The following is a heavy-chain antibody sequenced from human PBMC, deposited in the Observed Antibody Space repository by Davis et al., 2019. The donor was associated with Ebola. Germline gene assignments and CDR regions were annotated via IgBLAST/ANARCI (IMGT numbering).Heavy chain of an antibody. V-gene: IGHV3-23*01. CDR1: GFTFSSYA. CDR3: AKGGSGWPSNYSYGMGV. CDR2: VTSSGGGT. Sequence: GGSLRLSCAASGFTFSSYAMTWARQAPGKGLEWVSAVTSSGGGTYYANSVKGRFTTSRDNSKHTLYLQMNSLRVEDTAVYYCAKGGSGWPSNYSYGMGVWGKGTTVTVSS. J-gene: IGHJ6*04. D-gene: IGHD6-19*01.